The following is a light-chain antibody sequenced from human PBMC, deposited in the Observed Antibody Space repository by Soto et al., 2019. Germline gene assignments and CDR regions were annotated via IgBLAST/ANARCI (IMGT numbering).Light chain of an antibody. CDR2: GNN. CDR3: QSYNTSLSQV. J-gene: IGLJ3*02. Sequence: QLVLTQPPSVSGAPGQRVNISCTGISSNIGAGYHVHWYHQLPGTAPKLLIYGNNNRPSGVPDRFFGSKSGASASLAITGLQAEDEAGYYCQSYNTSLSQVFGGGTKLTVL. CDR1: SSNIGAGYH. V-gene: IGLV1-40*01.